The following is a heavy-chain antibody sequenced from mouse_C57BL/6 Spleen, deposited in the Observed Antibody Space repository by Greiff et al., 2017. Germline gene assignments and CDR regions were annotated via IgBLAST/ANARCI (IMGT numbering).Heavy chain of an antibody. Sequence: VQLQQSGAELVKPGASVKISCKASGYAFSSYWMNWVKQRPGKGLEWIGQIYPGDGDTNYNGKFKGKATLTADKSSSTAYMQLSSLTSEYSAVYFCAVITTVVPYYFDYWGQGTTLTVSS. D-gene: IGHD1-1*01. CDR3: AVITTVVPYYFDY. J-gene: IGHJ2*01. CDR1: GYAFSSYW. CDR2: IYPGDGDT. V-gene: IGHV1-80*01.